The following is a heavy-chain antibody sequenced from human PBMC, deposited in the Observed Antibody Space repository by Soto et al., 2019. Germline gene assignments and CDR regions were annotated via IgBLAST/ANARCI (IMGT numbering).Heavy chain of an antibody. Sequence: SETLSLTCTVSGGSISSYYWRWIRQPPGKGLEWIGYIYYSGSTNYNPSLKSRVTISVDTSKNQFSLKLSSVTAADTAVYYCARCRTYYDILTGYFGVSVPWYFDLWGRGTLVNVSS. J-gene: IGHJ2*01. CDR2: IYYSGST. CDR1: GGSISSYY. D-gene: IGHD3-9*01. V-gene: IGHV4-59*01. CDR3: ARCRTYYDILTGYFGVSVPWYFDL.